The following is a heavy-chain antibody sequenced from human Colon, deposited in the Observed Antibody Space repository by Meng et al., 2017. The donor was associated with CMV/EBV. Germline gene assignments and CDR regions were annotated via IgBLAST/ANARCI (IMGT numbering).Heavy chain of an antibody. CDR3: AREVTAGSDWYIDL. CDR1: GGSIGGGSGN. Sequence: GGSIGGGSGNWSWIRQTAGKALEWIGYKYYSGSTQYNPSLKSRVTISVDPSKNQFSLKLTSVTAADTAVYFCAREVTAGSDWYIDLWGRGLLVTVSS. D-gene: IGHD2-21*02. CDR2: KYYSGST. V-gene: IGHV4-30-4*01. J-gene: IGHJ2*01.